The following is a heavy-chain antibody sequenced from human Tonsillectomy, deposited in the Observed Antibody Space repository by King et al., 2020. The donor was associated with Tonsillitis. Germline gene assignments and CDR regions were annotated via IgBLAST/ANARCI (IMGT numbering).Heavy chain of an antibody. J-gene: IGHJ1*01. Sequence: VQLQESGPGLVKPSETLSLTCTVSGGSINTSSYYWGWIRQPPGKGLEWIGSISYTGSTSDDPSLNSRITISVDTSKNQFSLRLSSVTAADTAVYYCASHCSTTSCYNGYFQHWGQGTLVTVSS. CDR3: ASHCSTTSCYNGYFQH. V-gene: IGHV4-39*01. CDR1: GGSINTSSYY. D-gene: IGHD2-2*02. CDR2: ISYTGST.